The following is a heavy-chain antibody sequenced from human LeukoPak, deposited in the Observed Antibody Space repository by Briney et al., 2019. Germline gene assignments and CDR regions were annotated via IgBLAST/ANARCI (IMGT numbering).Heavy chain of an antibody. V-gene: IGHV3-30*02. CDR2: IRYNGNNQ. Sequence: GGSLRLSCAASGFTFSSHGMNWVRQAPGKGLEWVAFIRYNGNNQYYADSVKGRFTISRDNSKNTLYLQMNSLKGDDTAVYYCAKDSAFYYIDVWGKGTTVIISS. D-gene: IGHD3-10*01. CDR1: GFTFSSHG. CDR3: AKDSAFYYIDV. J-gene: IGHJ6*03.